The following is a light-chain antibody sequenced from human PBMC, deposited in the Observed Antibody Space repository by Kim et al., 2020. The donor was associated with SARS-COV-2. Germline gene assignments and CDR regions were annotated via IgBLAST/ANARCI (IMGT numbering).Light chain of an antibody. V-gene: IGLV2-23*02. CDR1: DSDVGTYNL. CDR3: SSHTGSNTVI. J-gene: IGLJ2*01. CDR2: DVT. Sequence: QSALTQPASVSASPGQSITISCTGSDSDVGTYNLVSWYQQHPGEAPKLIIYDVTKRPSGISNRFSASKSGITASLTISGLQTDDEADYYCSSHTGSNTVIFGGGTKLTVL.